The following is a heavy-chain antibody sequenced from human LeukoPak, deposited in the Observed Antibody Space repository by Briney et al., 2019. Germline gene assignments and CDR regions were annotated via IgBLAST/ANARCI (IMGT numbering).Heavy chain of an antibody. V-gene: IGHV3-66*01. D-gene: IGHD5-12*01. Sequence: GGSLRLSCAASGFTVSSNYMNWVRQAPGKGLEWVSVIYGGGNTDYADSVKGRFTISRDNSKNTLYLQMNSLRAEDTAVYYCARWGSVGYSGYHLFDSWGQGTLVTVSS. J-gene: IGHJ4*02. CDR2: IYGGGNT. CDR1: GFTVSSNY. CDR3: ARWGSVGYSGYHLFDS.